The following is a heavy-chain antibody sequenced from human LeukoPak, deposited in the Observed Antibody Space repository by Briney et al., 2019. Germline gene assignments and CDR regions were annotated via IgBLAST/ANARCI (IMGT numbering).Heavy chain of an antibody. J-gene: IGHJ4*02. CDR3: ARGGLYSYGGFDY. D-gene: IGHD5-18*01. CDR1: GFTFSSYG. CDR2: ISSSSSYI. V-gene: IGHV3-21*01. Sequence: PGRSLRLSCAASGFTFSSYGMHWVRQAPGKGLEWVSSISSSSSYIYYADSVKGRFTISRDNAKNSLYLQMNSLGAEDTAVYYCARGGLYSYGGFDYWGQGTLVTVSS.